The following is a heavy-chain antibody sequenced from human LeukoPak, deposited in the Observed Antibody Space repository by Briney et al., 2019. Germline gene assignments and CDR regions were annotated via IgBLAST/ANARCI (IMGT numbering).Heavy chain of an antibody. Sequence: GGSLRLSCAASGFTFSSYAMHWVRQAPGKGLEWVAVISYDGSNKYYADSVKGRFTISRDNSKNTLYLQMNSLRAEDTAVYYCARGGGYSSVDAFDIWGQGTMVTVSS. D-gene: IGHD3-22*01. V-gene: IGHV3-30-3*01. CDR1: GFTFSSYA. CDR2: ISYDGSNK. J-gene: IGHJ3*02. CDR3: ARGGGYSSVDAFDI.